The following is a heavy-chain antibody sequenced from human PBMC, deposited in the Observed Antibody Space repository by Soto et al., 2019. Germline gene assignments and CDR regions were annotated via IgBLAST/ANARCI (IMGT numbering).Heavy chain of an antibody. D-gene: IGHD2-2*02. CDR2: IYYSGST. J-gene: IGHJ5*02. CDR1: GGSISSGDYY. V-gene: IGHV4-30-4*01. CDR3: ARAWDIVVVPAAINWFDP. Sequence: QVQLQESGPGLVKPSQTLSLTCTVSGGSISSGDYYWSWIRQPPGKGLEWIGYIYYSGSTYYNPSLKSRVTISVDTSKNQFSLKLSSVTAADTAVYYCARAWDIVVVPAAINWFDPWGQGTLVTVSS.